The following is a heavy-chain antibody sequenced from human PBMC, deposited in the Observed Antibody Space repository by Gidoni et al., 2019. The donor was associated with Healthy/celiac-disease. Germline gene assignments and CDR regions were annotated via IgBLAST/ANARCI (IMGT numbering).Heavy chain of an antibody. Sequence: GGSTYYADSVKGRFTISRDNSKNTLYLQMSSLRAEDTAVYYCVKGQWLVGDDYYGMDVWGQGTTVTVSS. CDR2: GGST. V-gene: IGHV3-64D*06. CDR3: VKGQWLVGDDYYGMDV. J-gene: IGHJ6*02. D-gene: IGHD6-19*01.